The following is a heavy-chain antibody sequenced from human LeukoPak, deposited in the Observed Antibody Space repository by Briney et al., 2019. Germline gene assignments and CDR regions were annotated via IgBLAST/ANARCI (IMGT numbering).Heavy chain of an antibody. J-gene: IGHJ6*02. Sequence: GGSLRLSCAASGFRFSSYAMSWVRQAPGKGLEWVSAISGSGGSTYYADSVKGRFTISRDNSKNTLYLQMNSLRAEDTAVYYCARIVYSRGWFGPNYYYGMDVWGQGTTVTVSS. CDR1: GFRFSSYA. V-gene: IGHV3-23*01. CDR3: ARIVYSRGWFGPNYYYGMDV. D-gene: IGHD6-19*01. CDR2: ISGSGGST.